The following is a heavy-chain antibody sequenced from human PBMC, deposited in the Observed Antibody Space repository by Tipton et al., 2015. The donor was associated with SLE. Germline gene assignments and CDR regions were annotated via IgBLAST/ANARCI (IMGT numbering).Heavy chain of an antibody. Sequence: TLSLTCTVSGGSINSSTYYWGWIRQPPGKGLEWIGSIYYSESTSESTYYNPSLLSRLTISLDTSKNQFSLILRSVTAADTALYYCARSGSFDSDGYYAYDAFDIWGQGTMVTVSS. CDR2: IYYSESTSEST. D-gene: IGHD3-22*01. V-gene: IGHV4-39*07. J-gene: IGHJ3*02. CDR3: ARSGSFDSDGYYAYDAFDI. CDR1: GGSINSSTYY.